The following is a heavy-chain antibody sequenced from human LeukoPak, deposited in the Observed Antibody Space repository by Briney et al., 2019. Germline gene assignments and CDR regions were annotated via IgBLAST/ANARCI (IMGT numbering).Heavy chain of an antibody. V-gene: IGHV3-30-3*01. CDR1: GFTFSSYW. CDR2: ISYDGSNK. Sequence: GGSLRLSCAASGFTFSSYWMSWVRQAPGKGLEWVAVISYDGSNKYYADSVKGRFTISRDNSKNTLYLQMNSLRAEDTAVYYCATAEEYCSGGSCYPFSLDYWGQGTLVTVSS. CDR3: ATAEEYCSGGSCYPFSLDY. D-gene: IGHD2-15*01. J-gene: IGHJ4*02.